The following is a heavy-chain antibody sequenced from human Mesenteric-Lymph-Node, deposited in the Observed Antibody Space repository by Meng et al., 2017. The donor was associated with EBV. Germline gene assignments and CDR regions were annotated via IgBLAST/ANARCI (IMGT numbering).Heavy chain of an antibody. CDR2: INTYGSRT. Sequence: EVQLVESGGGLVQPGGSLRLSCAASGFTFSSYWMHWVRQAPGKGLVWVSHINTYGSRTDYADSVKGRFTISRDNAKNTLSLQMNSLRAEDTAAYYCTSDLGGATDFWGQGTLVTVSS. CDR1: GFTFSSYW. J-gene: IGHJ4*02. V-gene: IGHV3-74*01. D-gene: IGHD1-26*01. CDR3: TSDLGGATDF.